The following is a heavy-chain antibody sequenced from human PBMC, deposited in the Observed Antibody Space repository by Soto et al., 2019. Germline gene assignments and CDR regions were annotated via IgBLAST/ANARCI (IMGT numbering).Heavy chain of an antibody. CDR1: GFTFSSYA. V-gene: IGHV3-64*01. CDR2: ISSNGGST. CDR3: ARGRGYSYGYGPDY. J-gene: IGHJ4*02. Sequence: GGSLRLSCAASGFTFSSYAMHWVRQAPGKGLEYVSAISSNGGSTYYANSVKGRFTISRDNSKNTLYLQMGSLRAEDMAVYYCARGRGYSYGYGPDYWGQGTLVTVSS. D-gene: IGHD5-18*01.